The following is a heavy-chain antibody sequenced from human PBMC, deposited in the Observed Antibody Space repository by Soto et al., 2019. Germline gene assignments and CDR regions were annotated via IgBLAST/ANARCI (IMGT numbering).Heavy chain of an antibody. CDR2: VYNSGNT. CDR3: ARYRREAVAGYTLDN. J-gene: IGHJ4*02. CDR1: GGSISSNY. D-gene: IGHD6-13*01. Sequence: SETLSLTCTVSGGSISSNYWTWIRQPPGKGLEWIGYVYNSGNTNYNPSLKSRVTISEDASKSQFSLKVNSMTAADTAVYYCARYRREAVAGYTLDNWGQGILVTVSS. V-gene: IGHV4-59*01.